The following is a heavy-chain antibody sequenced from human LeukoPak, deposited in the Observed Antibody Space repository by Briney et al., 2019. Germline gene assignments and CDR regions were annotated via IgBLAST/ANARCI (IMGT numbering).Heavy chain of an antibody. Sequence: GASVKVSCKASGYTFTGYYMHWVRQAPGQGLEWMGWINPNSGGTNYAQKFQGRVTMTRDTSISTAYMELSRLRSDDTAVYYCARVRRNCDPPYYYYYGMDVWGQGTTVTVSS. J-gene: IGHJ6*02. CDR1: GYTFTGYY. CDR3: ARVRRNCDPPYYYYYGMDV. V-gene: IGHV1-2*02. D-gene: IGHD1-14*01. CDR2: INPNSGGT.